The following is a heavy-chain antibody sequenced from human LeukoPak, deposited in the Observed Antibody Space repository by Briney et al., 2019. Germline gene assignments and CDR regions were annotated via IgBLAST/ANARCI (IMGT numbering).Heavy chain of an antibody. Sequence: GGSLRLSCAASGFTFDDYAMHWVRQAPGKGLEWVSGISWNSGSIGYADSVKGRFTISRDNAKNSLYLQMNSLRAEDTALYYCAKDEGIFGVVIHTLFDYWGQGTLVTVSS. CDR3: AKDEGIFGVVIHTLFDY. J-gene: IGHJ4*02. V-gene: IGHV3-9*01. D-gene: IGHD3-3*01. CDR1: GFTFDDYA. CDR2: ISWNSGSI.